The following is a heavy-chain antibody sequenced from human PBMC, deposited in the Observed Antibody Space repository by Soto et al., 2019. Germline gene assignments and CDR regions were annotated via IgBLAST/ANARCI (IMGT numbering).Heavy chain of an antibody. V-gene: IGHV3-48*03. J-gene: IGHJ4*02. CDR3: VRDLHEQLPEDVLRVTK. Sequence: RLSCAASGFTFRSYEMHWVRQPPGKGLQWISYISADGSGTYYADSVRGRFTISRDNARNSLSLQMNSLRADGTAIYYCVRDLHEQLPEDVLRVTKWGQGTQVTVSS. CDR2: ISADGSGT. CDR1: GFTFRSYE. D-gene: IGHD3-3*01.